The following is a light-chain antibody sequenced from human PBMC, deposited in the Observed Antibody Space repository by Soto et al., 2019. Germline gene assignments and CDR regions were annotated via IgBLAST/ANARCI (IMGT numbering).Light chain of an antibody. J-gene: IGKJ3*01. CDR1: QGISSY. CDR2: AAS. V-gene: IGKV1-9*01. CDR3: QQLNSYPLT. Sequence: DIQLTQSPSFLSASVGDRVTITCRASQGISSYLAWYQQKPGKAPKLLIYAASPLQSGVPSRFSGSGTGTEFILIMSSLQPGDFATYYCQQLNSYPLTFGPGTKVDIK.